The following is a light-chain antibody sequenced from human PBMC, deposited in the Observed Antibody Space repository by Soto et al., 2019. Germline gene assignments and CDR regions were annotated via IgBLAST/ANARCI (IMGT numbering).Light chain of an antibody. CDR1: QNIGKY. CDR3: EQSYATPYT. V-gene: IGKV1-39*01. J-gene: IGKJ2*01. CDR2: AAS. Sequence: DIQMTQSPSSQSAVVGDRVTITCRASQNIGKYLNWYQQKPGKAPNLLIYAASSLQSGVPPRFSGSGSETDFTLTISSLQPEDFATYYCEQSYATPYTFGQGTKLEIK.